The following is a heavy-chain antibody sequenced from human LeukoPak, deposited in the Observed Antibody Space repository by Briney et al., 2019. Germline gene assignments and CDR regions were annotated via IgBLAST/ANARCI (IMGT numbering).Heavy chain of an antibody. CDR3: ARYYYYDSSGYLFDY. J-gene: IGHJ4*02. CDR2: IIPILGIA. CDR1: GYTFTGYY. V-gene: IGHV1-69*02. Sequence: GASVKVSCKSSGYTFTGYYLRWVRQAPGQGLEWMGRIIPILGIANYAQKFQGRVTITADKSTSTAYMELSSLRSEDTAVYYCARYYYYDSSGYLFDYWGQGTLVTVSS. D-gene: IGHD3-22*01.